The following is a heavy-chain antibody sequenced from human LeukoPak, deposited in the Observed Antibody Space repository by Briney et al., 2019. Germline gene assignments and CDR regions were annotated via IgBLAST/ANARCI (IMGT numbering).Heavy chain of an antibody. CDR1: GFTFSSYA. D-gene: IGHD3-22*01. V-gene: IGHV3-23*01. CDR3: ARFTITMTVVVPNFEY. Sequence: GGSLRLSCAASGFTFSSYAMSWVRQAPGKGLERVSAISGTGDSTYYADSVKGRFIISRDSFKNSLYLQMNSLRAEDTAVYYCARFTITMTVVVPNFEYWGQGTLVTVSS. CDR2: ISGTGDST. J-gene: IGHJ4*02.